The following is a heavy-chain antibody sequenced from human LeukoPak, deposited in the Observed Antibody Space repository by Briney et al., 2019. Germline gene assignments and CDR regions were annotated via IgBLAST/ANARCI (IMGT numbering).Heavy chain of an antibody. CDR2: IYYSGST. CDR3: ARRGLAFDI. D-gene: IGHD3-16*01. CDR1: GGSISSYY. V-gene: IGHV4-59*08. Sequence: SENLSLTCTVSGGSISSYYWSWIRQPPGKGLEWIGYIYYSGSTNYNPSLKSRVTISVDTSKNQFSLKLSSVTAADTAVYYCARRGLAFDIWGQGTMVTVSS. J-gene: IGHJ3*02.